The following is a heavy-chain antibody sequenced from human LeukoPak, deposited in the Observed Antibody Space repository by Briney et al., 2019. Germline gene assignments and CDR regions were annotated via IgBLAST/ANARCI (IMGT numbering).Heavy chain of an antibody. J-gene: IGHJ4*02. V-gene: IGHV1-2*02. CDR3: AREGEGVVTAIDN. D-gene: IGHD2-21*02. Sequence: ASVKVSCKASGYTFTSYDINWVRQATGQGLEWMGWINPNSGTTNYAQKFQGRVTMTRDTSISTVYMELSRLRSDDTAVYYCAREGEGVVTAIDNWGQGTLVTVSS. CDR2: INPNSGTT. CDR1: GYTFTSYD.